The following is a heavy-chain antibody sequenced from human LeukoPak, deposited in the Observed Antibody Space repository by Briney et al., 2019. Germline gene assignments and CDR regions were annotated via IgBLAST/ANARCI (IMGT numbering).Heavy chain of an antibody. D-gene: IGHD5-18*01. CDR3: ARAWIQLWLTGEIWFDP. V-gene: IGHV4-39*07. CDR2: IYYSGST. CDR1: GGSISSSSYY. Sequence: SETLSLTCTVSGGSISSSSYYWGWIRQPPGKGLEWIGTIYYSGSTYYNPSLKSRVTISVDTSKNQFSLKLSSVTAADTAVYYCARAWIQLWLTGEIWFDPWGQETLVTVSS. J-gene: IGHJ5*02.